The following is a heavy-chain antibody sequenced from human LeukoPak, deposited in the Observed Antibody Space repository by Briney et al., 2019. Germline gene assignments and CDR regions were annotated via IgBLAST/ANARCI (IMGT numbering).Heavy chain of an antibody. Sequence: ASVKVSCKASGYTFTSYYMHWARQAPGQGLEWMGWISAYNGNTNYAQKLQGRVTMTTDTSTSTAYMELRSLRSDDTAVYYCARGSDFWSGYYTDAFDIWGQGTMVTVSS. CDR2: ISAYNGNT. V-gene: IGHV1-18*04. J-gene: IGHJ3*02. CDR1: GYTFTSYY. CDR3: ARGSDFWSGYYTDAFDI. D-gene: IGHD3-3*01.